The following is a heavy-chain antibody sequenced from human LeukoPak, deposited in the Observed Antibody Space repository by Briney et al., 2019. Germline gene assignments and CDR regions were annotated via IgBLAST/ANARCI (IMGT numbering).Heavy chain of an antibody. CDR3: ASDIVATSDDY. D-gene: IGHD5-12*01. V-gene: IGHV3-11*01. J-gene: IGHJ4*02. CDR1: GFTFSDYY. CDR2: ITSSGSAI. Sequence: PGGSLRLSCAASGFTFSDYYMSWIRQAPGKALEWVAYITSSGSAIYYAESVKGRFTISRDNARNSLYLQMNGLTADDTAIYYCASDIVATSDDYWGQGTLVTVSS.